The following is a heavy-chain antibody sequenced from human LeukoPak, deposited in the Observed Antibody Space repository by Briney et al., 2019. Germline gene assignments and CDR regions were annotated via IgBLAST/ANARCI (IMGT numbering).Heavy chain of an antibody. J-gene: IGHJ4*02. CDR1: GFTFSSYA. Sequence: PGGSLRLSCAASGFTFSSYAMSWVRQAPGKGLEWVSAISGSCGSTYYADSVKGRFTISRDNYKNKLYLQMTSLRAEDTAIYYCAKGLRQFDTSMVMFDYWGQGTLVTVSS. V-gene: IGHV3-23*01. CDR2: ISGSCGST. CDR3: AKGLRQFDTSMVMFDY. D-gene: IGHD5-18*01.